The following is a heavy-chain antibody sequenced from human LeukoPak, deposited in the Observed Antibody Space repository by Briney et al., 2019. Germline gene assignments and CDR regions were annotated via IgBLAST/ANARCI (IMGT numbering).Heavy chain of an antibody. CDR1: GFTFSDYY. V-gene: IGHV3-72*01. CDR2: IRNKAMGYTT. CDR3: ARGRYRNGWRAIDY. D-gene: IGHD6-19*01. Sequence: GRSLRLSCVASGFTFSDYYMDWVRQAPGKGLEWVGRIRNKAMGYTTEYAASVKDRFTISRDDSKNSLYLHMNSLETEDTAVYYCARGRYRNGWRAIDYWGQGTLVTVSS. J-gene: IGHJ4*02.